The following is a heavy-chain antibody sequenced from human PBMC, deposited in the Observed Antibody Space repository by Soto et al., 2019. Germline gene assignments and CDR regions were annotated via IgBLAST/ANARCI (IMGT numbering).Heavy chain of an antibody. Sequence: GGSLRLSCAASGFTFSSYAMSWVRQAPGKGLEWVSAISGSGGSTYYADSVKGRFTISRDNSKNTLYLQMNSLRAEDTAVYYCAKEVPFKSIAARRGFDPWGQGTLVTVPS. V-gene: IGHV3-23*01. D-gene: IGHD6-6*01. CDR2: ISGSGGST. CDR1: GFTFSSYA. CDR3: AKEVPFKSIAARRGFDP. J-gene: IGHJ5*02.